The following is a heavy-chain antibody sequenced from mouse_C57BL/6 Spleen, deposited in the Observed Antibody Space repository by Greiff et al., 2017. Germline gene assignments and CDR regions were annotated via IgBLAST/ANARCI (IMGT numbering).Heavy chain of an antibody. CDR1: GYTFTSYW. CDR2: IHPNSGST. J-gene: IGHJ4*01. V-gene: IGHV1-64*01. Sequence: VQLQQPGAELVKPGASVKLSCKASGYTFTSYWMHWVKQRPGQGLEWIGMIHPNSGSTNYNEKFKSKATLTVDKSSSTAYMQLSSLTSEDSAVYYWGSYGNYGYMDYGGQGTSVTGSS. D-gene: IGHD2-1*01. CDR3: GSYGNYGYMDY.